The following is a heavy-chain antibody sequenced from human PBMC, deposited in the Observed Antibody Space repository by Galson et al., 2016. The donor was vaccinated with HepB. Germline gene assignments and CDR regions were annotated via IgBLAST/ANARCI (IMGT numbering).Heavy chain of an antibody. J-gene: IGHJ6*04. V-gene: IGHV2-26*01. CDR2: IFSGDQK. D-gene: IGHD3-10*01. CDR1: GFSLSSASLG. CDR3: ARIRSFSDVSLWVREPPQGMDV. Sequence: PALVKPTQTLTLACTVSGFSLSSASLGLSWIRQPPGKALEWLAHIFSGDQKSYTTSLQSRLTISRDTSKSQVVLKMTNMDPADTATYYCARIRSFSDVSLWVREPPQGMDVWGEGITVIVSS.